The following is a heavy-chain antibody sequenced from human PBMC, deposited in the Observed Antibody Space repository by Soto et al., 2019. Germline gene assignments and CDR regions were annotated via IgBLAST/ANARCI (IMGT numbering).Heavy chain of an antibody. CDR3: ARQLEDIVVVPAATVAPRWFDP. CDR2: IYYSGST. V-gene: IGHV4-59*08. D-gene: IGHD2-2*01. Sequence: SETLSLTCTVSGGSISSYYWSWIRQPPGKGLEWIGYIYYSGSTNYNPSLKSRVTISVDTSKNQFSLKLSSVTAADTAVYYCARQLEDIVVVPAATVAPRWFDPWGQGTLVTVSS. CDR1: GGSISSYY. J-gene: IGHJ5*02.